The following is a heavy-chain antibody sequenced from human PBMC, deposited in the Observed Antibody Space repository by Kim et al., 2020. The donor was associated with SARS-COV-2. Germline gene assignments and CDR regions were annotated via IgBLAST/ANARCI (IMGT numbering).Heavy chain of an antibody. D-gene: IGHD2-15*01. CDR1: GGSFSGYY. J-gene: IGHJ5*02. V-gene: IGHV4-34*01. Sequence: SETLSLTCAVYGGSFSGYYWSWIRKPPGKGLEWIGEINHSGSANYNPSLKSRVTISVDTSKNQFSLKLSSVTAADTAVYYCAGGIVVVVAATPHAHWFDPWGQGTLVTVSS. CDR2: INHSGSA. CDR3: AGGIVVVVAATPHAHWFDP.